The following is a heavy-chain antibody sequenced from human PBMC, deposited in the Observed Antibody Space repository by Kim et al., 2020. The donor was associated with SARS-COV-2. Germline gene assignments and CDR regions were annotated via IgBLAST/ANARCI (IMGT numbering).Heavy chain of an antibody. CDR2: INHSGST. D-gene: IGHD3-22*01. V-gene: IGHV4-34*01. Sequence: LETLSLTCAVYGGSFSGYYWSWIRQPPGKGLEWIGEINHSGSTNYNPSLKSRVTISVDTSKNQFSLKLSSVTAADTAVYYCARGLFEYYYDSSGYYYYYYGMDVWGQGTTVTVSS. CDR3: ARGLFEYYYDSSGYYYYYYGMDV. J-gene: IGHJ6*02. CDR1: GGSFSGYY.